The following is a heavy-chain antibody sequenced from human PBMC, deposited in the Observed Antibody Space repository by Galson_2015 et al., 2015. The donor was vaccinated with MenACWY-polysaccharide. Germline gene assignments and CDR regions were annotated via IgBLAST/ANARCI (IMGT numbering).Heavy chain of an antibody. CDR2: IIPILGTP. CDR3: ARDKGILQLDVFDI. J-gene: IGHJ3*02. Sequence: SVKVSCKASGGTFNSYNIYWVRHAPGQGLEWMGRIIPILGTPNYAQKFQGSVTITAAKSSNTVYMELSSLRSEDTAIYYCARDKGILQLDVFDIWGQGTLVTVSS. D-gene: IGHD4-11*01. V-gene: IGHV1-69*08. CDR1: GGTFNSYN.